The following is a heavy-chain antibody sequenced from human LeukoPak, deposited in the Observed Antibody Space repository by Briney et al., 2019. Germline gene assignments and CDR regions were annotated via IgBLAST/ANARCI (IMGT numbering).Heavy chain of an antibody. D-gene: IGHD3-16*01. Sequence: GGSLRLSCTVSGFSISNNHMSWVRKAPGKGLEWVSTIYSGGTTYYADSVKGRFTISRDNSRNTLHLHVNSLRAEDTAVYYCARGQRDTRVMLTFGGVPRCYFDYWGQGTLVTVSS. J-gene: IGHJ4*02. CDR2: IYSGGTT. V-gene: IGHV3-53*01. CDR1: GFSISNNH. CDR3: ARGQRDTRVMLTFGGVPRCYFDY.